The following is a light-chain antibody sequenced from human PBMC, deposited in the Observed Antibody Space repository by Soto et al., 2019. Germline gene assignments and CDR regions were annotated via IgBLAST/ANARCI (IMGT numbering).Light chain of an antibody. CDR2: GVS. V-gene: IGLV2-23*02. Sequence: QSALTQPASVSGSPGQSITISCTGTSSDVGTYNLVSWYQQYPDKAPKLMIYGVSKRPSGVSNRFSGSKSGNTASLTISGLQAEDEADYYCWTYASGDTGVFGTGTHLTVL. CDR3: WTYASGDTGV. J-gene: IGLJ7*01. CDR1: SSDVGTYNL.